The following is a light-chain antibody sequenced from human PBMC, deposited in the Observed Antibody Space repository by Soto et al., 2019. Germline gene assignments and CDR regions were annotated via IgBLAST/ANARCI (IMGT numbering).Light chain of an antibody. J-gene: IGLJ3*02. V-gene: IGLV1-44*01. CDR2: SNS. Sequence: QSVLTQPPSASGTPGRRVTISCSGSSSNIGSNTINWYQQLPGTAPKVLIFSNSNRPSGVPDRFSGSKSGTSASLAISGLQSEDEADYYCAGWDDTLNGWVFGGGTKVTVL. CDR3: AGWDDTLNGWV. CDR1: SSNIGSNT.